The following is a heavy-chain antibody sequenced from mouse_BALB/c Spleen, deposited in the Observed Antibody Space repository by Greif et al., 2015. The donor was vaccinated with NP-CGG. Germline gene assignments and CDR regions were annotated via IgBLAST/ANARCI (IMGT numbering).Heavy chain of an antibody. J-gene: IGHJ4*01. Sequence: EVKLVESGGGLVQPGGSRKLSCAASGFTFSSFGMHWVRQAPEKGLEWVAYISRGSSTIYYADTVKGRFTISRDNPKNTLFLQMTSLRSEDTAMYYCARTTVVAYYAMDYWGQGTSVTVSS. V-gene: IGHV5-17*02. CDR2: ISRGSSTI. D-gene: IGHD1-1*01. CDR1: GFTFSSFG. CDR3: ARTTVVAYYAMDY.